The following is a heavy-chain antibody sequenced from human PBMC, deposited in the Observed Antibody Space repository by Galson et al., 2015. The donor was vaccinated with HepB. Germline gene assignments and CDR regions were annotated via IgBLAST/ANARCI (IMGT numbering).Heavy chain of an antibody. CDR1: GFTVRTNY. Sequence: SLRLACAASGFTVRTNYMSWVRQAPGKGLEWVSVIYSGGSTYYADSVKGRFTISRDKSKNTLDLQMNSLRAEDTAVYYCARTYYYDSSGYYEGGDDYWGRGTLFTVSS. V-gene: IGHV3-66*01. CDR2: IYSGGST. CDR3: ARTYYYDSSGYYEGGDDY. D-gene: IGHD3-22*01. J-gene: IGHJ4*01.